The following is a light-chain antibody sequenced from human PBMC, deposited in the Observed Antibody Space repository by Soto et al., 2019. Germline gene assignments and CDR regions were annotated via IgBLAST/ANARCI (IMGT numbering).Light chain of an antibody. CDR3: SSYTCSSLYV. CDR1: SXDVGGSNY. CDR2: DVS. Sequence: QSVLTQPASVSGSPGQSITISCTGTSXDVGGSNYVSWYQQLPGKAPKLMIYDVSDRPSGVSNRFSGSKSGNTASLTISGLQAEDEADYYCSSYTCSSLYVLGTGTKVTVL. V-gene: IGLV2-14*01. J-gene: IGLJ1*01.